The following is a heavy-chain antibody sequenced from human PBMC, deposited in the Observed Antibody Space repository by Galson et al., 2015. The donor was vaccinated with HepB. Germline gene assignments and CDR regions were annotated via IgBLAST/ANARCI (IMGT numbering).Heavy chain of an antibody. CDR3: AKGISYDFWSGYYRDYYYYYGMDV. Sequence: SLRLSCAASGFTFSSYGMHWVRQAPGKGLEWVAVISYDGSNKYYADSVKGRFTISRDNSKNTLYLQMNSLRAEDTAVYYCAKGISYDFWSGYYRDYYYYYGMDVWGQGTTVTVSS. CDR2: ISYDGSNK. D-gene: IGHD3-3*01. V-gene: IGHV3-30*18. CDR1: GFTFSSYG. J-gene: IGHJ6*02.